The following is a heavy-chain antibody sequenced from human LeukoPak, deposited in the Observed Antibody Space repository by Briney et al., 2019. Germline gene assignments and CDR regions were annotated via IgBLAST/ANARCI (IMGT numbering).Heavy chain of an antibody. CDR2: IHHSGST. V-gene: IGHV4-38-2*02. D-gene: IGHD6-13*01. CDR3: ARVAAGIGFFQH. Sequence: SETLSLTCIVSGYSISSGYYWGWIRQPPGKGLEWIGNIHHSGSTYYNPSLKSRVTISVDTSKNQLSLKLNSVTAADTAVYYCARVAAGIGFFQHWGQGTLVTVSS. J-gene: IGHJ1*01. CDR1: GYSISSGYY.